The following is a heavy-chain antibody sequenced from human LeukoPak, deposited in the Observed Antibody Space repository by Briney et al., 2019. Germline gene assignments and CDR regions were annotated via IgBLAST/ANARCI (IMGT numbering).Heavy chain of an antibody. Sequence: PSETLSLTCAVYGGSFSGYYWSWIRQPPGKGLEWIGEINHSGSTNYNPSLKSRVTISVDTSKNQFSLKLSSVTAADTAVYYCARAQKTNTHGDYSRYKNWFDPWGQGTLVTVSS. V-gene: IGHV4-34*01. J-gene: IGHJ5*02. D-gene: IGHD4-17*01. CDR1: GGSFSGYY. CDR3: ARAQKTNTHGDYSRYKNWFDP. CDR2: INHSGST.